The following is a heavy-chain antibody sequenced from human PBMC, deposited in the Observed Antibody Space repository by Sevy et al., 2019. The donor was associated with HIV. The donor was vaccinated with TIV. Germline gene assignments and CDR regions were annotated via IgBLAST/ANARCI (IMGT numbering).Heavy chain of an antibody. V-gene: IGHV3-23*01. D-gene: IGHD3-22*01. CDR3: VKEGEGYNYDSSGSFGL. CDR1: GFNFNTFA. CDR2: ISGSSYST. J-gene: IGHJ4*02. Sequence: GGSLRLSCAASGFNFNTFAMSWVRQAPGKGLEWVSAISGSSYSTYYANSVKARFTISRDNSKNTLYLQMNSLRAEDTAVYYCVKEGEGYNYDSSGSFGLWGQGTLVTVSS.